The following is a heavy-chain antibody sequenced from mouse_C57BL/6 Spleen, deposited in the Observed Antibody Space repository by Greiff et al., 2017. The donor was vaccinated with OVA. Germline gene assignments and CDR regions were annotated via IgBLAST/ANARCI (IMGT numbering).Heavy chain of an antibody. CDR2: IYPGDGDT. CDR1: GYAFSSSW. Sequence: QVQLQQSGPELVKPGASVKISCKASGYAFSSSWMNWVKQRPGKGLEWIGRIYPGDGDTNYNGKFKGKATLTADKSSSTAYMQLSSLTSEDSAVYVCARGGYYSNYEDAMDYWGQGTSVTVSS. CDR3: ARGGYYSNYEDAMDY. V-gene: IGHV1-82*01. J-gene: IGHJ4*01. D-gene: IGHD2-5*01.